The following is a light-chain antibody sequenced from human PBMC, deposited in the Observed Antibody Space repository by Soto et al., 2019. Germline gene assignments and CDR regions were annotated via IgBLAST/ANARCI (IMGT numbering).Light chain of an antibody. V-gene: IGKV1-27*01. J-gene: IGKJ5*01. CDR2: AAS. CDR1: QDIRNS. Sequence: DIQMTQSPSSLSASVGDRVTITCRASQDIRNSLAWYQQKPGKVPKLLIYAASTLQSGVPSRFSGSGSGTDFTLTISSLQPEDVATYYCQKYNSAPLTFGQGTRLEIK. CDR3: QKYNSAPLT.